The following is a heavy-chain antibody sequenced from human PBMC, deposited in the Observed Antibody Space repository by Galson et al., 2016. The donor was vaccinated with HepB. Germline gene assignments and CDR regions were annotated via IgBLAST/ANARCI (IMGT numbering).Heavy chain of an antibody. CDR3: AKGSIWVSAALYGMDV. D-gene: IGHD2-21*01. Sequence: SLRLSCAASGFRFSGYAMTWVRQAPRKGLEWVSGISGSGEHTYYADNVKGRFTISRDNSKTTLYVQMTSLRVEDTAVYYCAKGSIWVSAALYGMDVWGQGTAVTVSS. J-gene: IGHJ6*02. CDR1: GFRFSGYA. V-gene: IGHV3-23*01. CDR2: ISGSGEHT.